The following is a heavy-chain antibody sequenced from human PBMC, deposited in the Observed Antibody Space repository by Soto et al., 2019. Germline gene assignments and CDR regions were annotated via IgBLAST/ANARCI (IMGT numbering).Heavy chain of an antibody. CDR2: IYYSGST. Sequence: QVQLQESGPGLVKPSETLSLTCTVSGGSISSYYWSWIRQPPGKGLEWIGYIYYSGSTNYNPSLTGRVTIAVDTSKNQFSLKLSSVSAADTAVYYCAGGWGLVFDYWGQGTLVTVSS. D-gene: IGHD2-21*02. V-gene: IGHV4-59*01. CDR1: GGSISSYY. J-gene: IGHJ4*02. CDR3: AGGWGLVFDY.